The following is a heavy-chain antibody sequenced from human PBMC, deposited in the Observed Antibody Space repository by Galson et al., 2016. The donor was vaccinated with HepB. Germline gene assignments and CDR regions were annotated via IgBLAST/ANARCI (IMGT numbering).Heavy chain of an antibody. CDR3: ARVDTFGWQNIDY. CDR2: IYYSGSA. CDR1: GGSITNYY. Sequence: QLQLQESDSGLVKPSQTLSLTCTVSGGSITNYYWSWIRQPPGRGLECIGYIYYSGSASCNPPLKSRATISIDTSKSQFSLKLSSVTAADTAVYYCARVDTFGWQNIDYWGHGTLVTVSS. V-gene: IGHV4-59*01. J-gene: IGHJ4*01. D-gene: IGHD5-18*01.